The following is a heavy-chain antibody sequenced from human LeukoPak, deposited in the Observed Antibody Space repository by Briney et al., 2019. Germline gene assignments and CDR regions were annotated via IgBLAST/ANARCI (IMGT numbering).Heavy chain of an antibody. D-gene: IGHD6-19*01. CDR2: IYYSGST. CDR3: ARDLGQWLVKYYFDY. Sequence: SETLSLTCTVSGGSISSYYWSWIRQPPGKGLEWIGYIYYSGSTNYNPSLKSRVTISVDTSKNQFSLKLSSVTAADTAVYYCARDLGQWLVKYYFDYWGQGTLVTVSS. CDR1: GGSISSYY. J-gene: IGHJ4*02. V-gene: IGHV4-59*12.